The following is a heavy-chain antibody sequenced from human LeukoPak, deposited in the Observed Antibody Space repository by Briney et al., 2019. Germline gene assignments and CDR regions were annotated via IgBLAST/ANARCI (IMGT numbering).Heavy chain of an antibody. CDR2: IFWDDDK. D-gene: IGHD3-10*01. Sequence: SGPTLVNPTQTLTLTCIFSGFSLSTSGVGVAWIRQPPGKALEWLAVIFWDDDKRYRPSLKSRLTITKDTSKNQVVLTMTNMDPVDTATYCCARPYYYGSGYYASAFDIWGQGTMVTVSS. CDR1: GFSLSTSGVG. CDR3: ARPYYYGSGYYASAFDI. V-gene: IGHV2-5*02. J-gene: IGHJ3*02.